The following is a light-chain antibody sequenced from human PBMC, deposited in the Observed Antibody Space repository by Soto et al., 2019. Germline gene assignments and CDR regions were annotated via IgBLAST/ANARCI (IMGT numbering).Light chain of an antibody. Sequence: QSALAQPPSASGSPGQSVTISCTGTSSDVGGYNFVSWYQHHPGKAPKVIIYAVSKRPSGVPNRFSGSKSGNTASLAVSGLQAEDEADYSWSSYAGSNIYVFGTGTKVTVL. V-gene: IGLV2-8*01. CDR1: SSDVGGYNF. CDR2: AVS. CDR3: SSYAGSNIYV. J-gene: IGLJ1*01.